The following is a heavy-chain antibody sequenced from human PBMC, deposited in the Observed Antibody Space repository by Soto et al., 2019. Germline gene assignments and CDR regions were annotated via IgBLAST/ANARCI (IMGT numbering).Heavy chain of an antibody. D-gene: IGHD5-18*01. Sequence: SVKVSCEASGGTFSSYAISWVLQAPGQGLEWMGGIIPIFGTANYAQKFQGRVTITADESTSTAYMELSSLRSEDTAVYYCASNKDTAMVPFDYWGQGTLVTVSS. CDR2: IIPIFGTA. CDR3: ASNKDTAMVPFDY. J-gene: IGHJ4*02. CDR1: GGTFSSYA. V-gene: IGHV1-69*13.